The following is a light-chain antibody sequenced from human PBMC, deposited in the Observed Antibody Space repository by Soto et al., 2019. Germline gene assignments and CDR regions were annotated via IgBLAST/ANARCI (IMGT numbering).Light chain of an antibody. V-gene: IGLV1-44*01. J-gene: IGLJ3*02. CDR2: SNN. CDR1: SSNIGSNT. CDR3: AAWDESLNGWV. Sequence: QFVMTQPPSASGTPGQRVTISCSGSSSNIGSNTVTWYQQLPGTAPKLLIYSNNQRPSGVPERFSGSKSGTSASLAISGVQSEDEADYYCAAWDESLNGWVFGGGTKLTVL.